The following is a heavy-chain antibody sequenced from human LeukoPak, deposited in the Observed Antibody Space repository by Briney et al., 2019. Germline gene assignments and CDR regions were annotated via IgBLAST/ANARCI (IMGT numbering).Heavy chain of an antibody. CDR1: GYNFTTYW. D-gene: IGHD4-23*01. V-gene: IGHV5-51*01. J-gene: IGHJ4*02. CDR2: IYPGDSDI. CDR3: ARRGDFIGNGGYFDY. Sequence: PGESLKISCKASGYNFTTYWIGWVRQMSGKGLEWMGSIYPGDSDIRYSPSFQGQVTISADKSISTGYLQWSSLKASDSATYYCARRGDFIGNGGYFDYWGQGTLVTVSS.